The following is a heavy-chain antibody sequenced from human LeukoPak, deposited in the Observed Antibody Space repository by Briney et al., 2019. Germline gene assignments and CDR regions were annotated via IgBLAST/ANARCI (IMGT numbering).Heavy chain of an antibody. CDR2: IYDSGST. V-gene: IGHV4-59*01. J-gene: IGHJ6*02. CDR1: GGSISSYY. Sequence: PSETLCLTCTGSGGSISSYYWSWVRQPPEKGLEWIGNIYDSGSTNYNPSLKSRVTISVDTSKNQFSLKLSSVTAADTAVYYCARGGSGYDSFYYYGMDVWGQGTTVTVSS. D-gene: IGHD5-12*01. CDR3: ARGGSGYDSFYYYGMDV.